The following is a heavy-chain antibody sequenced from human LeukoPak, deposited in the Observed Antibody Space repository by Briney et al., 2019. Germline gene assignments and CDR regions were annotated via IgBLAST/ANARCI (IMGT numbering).Heavy chain of an antibody. V-gene: IGHV4-31*03. CDR3: ARGYCSSTSCYAWNAFDI. D-gene: IGHD2-2*01. CDR2: IYYSGST. J-gene: IGHJ3*02. CDR1: GGSISSGGYY. Sequence: PSETLSLTCTVSGGSISSGGYYWSWIRQHPGKGLEWIGYIYYSGSTYYNPSLKSRVTISVDTSKNQFSLKLSSVTAADTVVYYCARGYCSSTSCYAWNAFDIWGQGTMVTVSS.